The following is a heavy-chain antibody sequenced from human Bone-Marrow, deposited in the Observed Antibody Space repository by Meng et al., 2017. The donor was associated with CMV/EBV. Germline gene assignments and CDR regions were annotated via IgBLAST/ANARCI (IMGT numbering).Heavy chain of an antibody. CDR3: ARDGGADYHYYYGMDV. J-gene: IGHJ6*02. CDR1: GYTFTSYG. V-gene: IGHV1-18*01. Sequence: ASVKVSCKASGYTFTSYGISWVRQAPGQGLEWMGWISAYNGNTNYAQKLQGRVTMTTDTSTSTAYMELRSLRSDDTAVYYCARDGGADYHYYYGMDVWGQGTTVTVSS. D-gene: IGHD1-26*01. CDR2: ISAYNGNT.